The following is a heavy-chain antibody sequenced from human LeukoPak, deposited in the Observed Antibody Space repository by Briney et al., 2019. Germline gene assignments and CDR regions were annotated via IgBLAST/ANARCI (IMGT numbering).Heavy chain of an antibody. CDR3: ASKSERFLETGAFDI. CDR2: IYYSGST. V-gene: IGHV4-59*01. J-gene: IGHJ3*02. Sequence: SSETLSLTCAVYGGSFSGYYWSWIRQPPGKGLEWIGYIYYSGSTNYNPSLESRVTISVDTSKNQFSLRLSSVTAADTAVYFCASKSERFLETGAFDIWGQGTMVTVSS. D-gene: IGHD3-3*01. CDR1: GGSFSGYY.